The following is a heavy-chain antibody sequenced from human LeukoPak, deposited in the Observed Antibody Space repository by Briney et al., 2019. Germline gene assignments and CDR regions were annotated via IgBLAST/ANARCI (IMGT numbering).Heavy chain of an antibody. J-gene: IGHJ4*02. D-gene: IGHD1-1*01. Sequence: ASVKVSCTVSGFTFIDFYMHWVRQAPGKGLEWMGLVDPEDNKTTYTEKFQGRVTLTADTSTDTAYMELISLRSEDTAVYYCATYNNDNPGGFDYWGQGTLLTVSS. V-gene: IGHV1-69-2*01. CDR2: VDPEDNKT. CDR3: ATYNNDNPGGFDY. CDR1: GFTFIDFY.